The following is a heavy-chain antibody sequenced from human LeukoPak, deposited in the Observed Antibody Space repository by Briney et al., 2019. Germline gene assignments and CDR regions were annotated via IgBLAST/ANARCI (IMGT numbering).Heavy chain of an antibody. Sequence: ASVKVSCKASGYTFTGYYMHWARQAPGQGLEWMGWINPNSGGTNYAQKFQGRVTMTRDTSISTAYMELSRLRSDDTAVYFCARAGSGWLLVFGYWGQGTLVTVSS. CDR1: GYTFTGYY. CDR2: INPNSGGT. CDR3: ARAGSGWLLVFGY. J-gene: IGHJ4*02. V-gene: IGHV1-2*02. D-gene: IGHD6-19*01.